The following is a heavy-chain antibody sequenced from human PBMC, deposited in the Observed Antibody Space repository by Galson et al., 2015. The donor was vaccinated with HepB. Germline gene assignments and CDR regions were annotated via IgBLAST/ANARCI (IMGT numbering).Heavy chain of an antibody. V-gene: IGHV3-21*01. Sequence: SLRLPCAASGLTLSSYSMNWVRQAPGKGLEWVSSISSTSTYIYYADSVKGRFTISRDNAKNSLYLQMNSLRVEDTAVYYCASRSGQQLGNGNWFDPWGQGTLVTVSS. CDR3: ASRSGQQLGNGNWFDP. CDR2: ISSTSTYI. CDR1: GLTLSSYS. D-gene: IGHD6-13*01. J-gene: IGHJ5*02.